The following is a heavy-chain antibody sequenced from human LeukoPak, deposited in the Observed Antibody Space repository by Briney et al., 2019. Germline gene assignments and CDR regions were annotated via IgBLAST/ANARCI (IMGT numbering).Heavy chain of an antibody. V-gene: IGHV1-2*02. CDR2: INPNSGDT. J-gene: IGHJ4*02. D-gene: IGHD7-27*01. CDR3: ARGLLTGIPFDY. Sequence: ASVKVSCKASGYTFTGYYMHWARQAPGQGIEWMGWINPNSGDTNYAQKFQARVTMTRDTSISTAYMELSRLRSDDTAVYYCARGLLTGIPFDYWGQGTLVTVSS. CDR1: GYTFTGYY.